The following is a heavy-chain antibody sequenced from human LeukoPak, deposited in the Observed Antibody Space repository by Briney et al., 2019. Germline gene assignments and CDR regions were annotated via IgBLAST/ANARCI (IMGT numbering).Heavy chain of an antibody. Sequence: ASVKVSREASGYTFTGYYMHWVRHAPGQGLVCRGWINPNSGGTHYAQKFQGRVTMTRDTSISTAYMELSRLRSDDTAVYYCAKKSKPIVGVPADAYGMDVWGQGTTVTVSS. CDR3: AKKSKPIVGVPADAYGMDV. CDR2: INPNSGGT. J-gene: IGHJ6*02. D-gene: IGHD2-2*01. V-gene: IGHV1-2*02. CDR1: GYTFTGYY.